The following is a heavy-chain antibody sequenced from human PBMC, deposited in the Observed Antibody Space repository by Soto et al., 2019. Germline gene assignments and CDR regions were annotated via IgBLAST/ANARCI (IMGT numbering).Heavy chain of an antibody. CDR1: GASISGFY. Sequence: PSETLSLTCTVSGASISGFYWSWIRKSAGEGLEWIGRIYATGTTGYNPSLKSRVMMSVDTSKKQFSLKLRSVTAADTAVYYCVRDGTKTLRDWFDPWGQGISATVSS. CDR2: IYATGTT. CDR3: VRDGTKTLRDWFDP. D-gene: IGHD1-1*01. V-gene: IGHV4-4*07. J-gene: IGHJ5*02.